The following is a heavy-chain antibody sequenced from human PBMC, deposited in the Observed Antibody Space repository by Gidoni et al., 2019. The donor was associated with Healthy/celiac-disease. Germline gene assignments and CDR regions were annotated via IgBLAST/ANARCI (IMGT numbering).Heavy chain of an antibody. V-gene: IGHV3-9*01. CDR3: AKADRYSYGIYYNYGMDV. Sequence: EVHLVESGGGLVQPGRSLRLSCAASGFTFDDYAMHWVRQAPGKGLEWVSGISWNSGSIGYADSVKGRFTISRDNAKNSLYLQMNSLRAEDTALYYCAKADRYSYGIYYNYGMDVWGQGTTVTVSS. J-gene: IGHJ6*02. CDR1: GFTFDDYA. D-gene: IGHD5-18*01. CDR2: ISWNSGSI.